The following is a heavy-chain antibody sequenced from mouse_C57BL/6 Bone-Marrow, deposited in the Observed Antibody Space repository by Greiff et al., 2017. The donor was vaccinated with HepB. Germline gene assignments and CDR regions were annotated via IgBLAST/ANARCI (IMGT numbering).Heavy chain of an antibody. Sequence: VQLQQPGAELVRPGSSVKLSCKASGYTFTSYWMHWVKQRPIQGLEWIGNIDPSDSETHYNQKFKDKATLTVDKSSSTAYMQLSSLTSEDSAVYYCAFGGYYDYAMDYWGQGTSVTVSS. V-gene: IGHV1-52*01. J-gene: IGHJ4*01. CDR3: AFGGYYDYAMDY. CDR2: IDPSDSET. CDR1: GYTFTSYW. D-gene: IGHD2-3*01.